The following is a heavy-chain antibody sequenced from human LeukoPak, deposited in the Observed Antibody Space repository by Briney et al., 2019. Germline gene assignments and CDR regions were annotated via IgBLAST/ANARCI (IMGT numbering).Heavy chain of an antibody. D-gene: IGHD3-10*01. J-gene: IGHJ6*02. CDR1: GFTVSSNY. CDR2: IYSGGST. Sequence: GGSLRLSCAASGFTVSSNYMSWVRQAPGKGLEWVSVIYSGGSTYYADSVKGRFTISRDNSKSTLYLQMNSLRAEDTAVYYCARDWITMVRGVIVHYGMDVWGQGTTVIVSS. CDR3: ARDWITMVRGVIVHYGMDV. V-gene: IGHV3-66*01.